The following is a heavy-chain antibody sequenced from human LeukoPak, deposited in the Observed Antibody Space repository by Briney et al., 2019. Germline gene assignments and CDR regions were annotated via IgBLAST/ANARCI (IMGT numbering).Heavy chain of an antibody. CDR3: ARAGIGYCSDNTCSPDY. CDR1: GYTFTNNA. V-gene: IGHV7-4-1*02. Sequence: ASVKVSCKASGYTFTNNAVNWARQAPGQGLEWMGWIHTDTGDPTYAQGFTGRFVFSLDTSVTTAYLQISSLKAEDTTVYYCARAGIGYCSDNTCSPDYWGQGTLVTVSS. J-gene: IGHJ4*02. CDR2: IHTDTGDP. D-gene: IGHD2-15*01.